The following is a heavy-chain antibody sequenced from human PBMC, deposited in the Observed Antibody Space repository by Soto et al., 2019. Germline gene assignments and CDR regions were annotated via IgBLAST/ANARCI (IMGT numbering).Heavy chain of an antibody. CDR2: ISGSGGST. Sequence: EVQLLESGGGLVQPGGSLRLSCAASGFTFSSYAMSWVRQAPGKGLEWVSAISGSGGSTYYADSVKGRFTISRDDSKNTLYLQMNSLRAEDTAVYYCAKVGYSSSSFGMDVWGQGTTVTVSS. CDR3: AKVGYSSSSFGMDV. CDR1: GFTFSSYA. D-gene: IGHD6-13*01. J-gene: IGHJ6*02. V-gene: IGHV3-23*01.